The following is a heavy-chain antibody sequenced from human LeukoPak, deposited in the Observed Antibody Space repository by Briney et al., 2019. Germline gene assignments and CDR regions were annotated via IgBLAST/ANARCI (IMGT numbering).Heavy chain of an antibody. CDR1: VGSISSYY. CDR3: ARSEYSSSSGHFDY. CDR2: IYFSGST. V-gene: IGHV4-59*08. Sequence: PSETLSVTCTVPVGSISSYYWSWIRQPPGKGLEWIGYIYFSGSTDYNPSLKSRVTISVDTSKNQFSLKLSSVTAADTAVYYCARSEYSSSSGHFDYWGQGTLVTVSS. D-gene: IGHD6-6*01. J-gene: IGHJ4*02.